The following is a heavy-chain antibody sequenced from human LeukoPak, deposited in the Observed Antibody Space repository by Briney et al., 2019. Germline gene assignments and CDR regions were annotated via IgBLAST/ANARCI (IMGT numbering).Heavy chain of an antibody. D-gene: IGHD6-6*01. CDR1: GFTFTIYW. V-gene: IGHV3-7*01. CDR3: VRDHSSSSFDY. CDR2: IKQDGSEK. Sequence: GGSLRLSCAASGFTFTIYWMSWVRQESGKGLEGVANIKQDGSEKYYVDSVKGRFTISRDNAKNSLYLQMNSLRAEDTAVYYCVRDHSSSSFDYWGQGTLVTVSS. J-gene: IGHJ4*02.